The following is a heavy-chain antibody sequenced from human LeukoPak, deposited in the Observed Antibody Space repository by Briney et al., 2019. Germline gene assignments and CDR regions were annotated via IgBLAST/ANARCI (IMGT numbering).Heavy chain of an antibody. CDR1: GFTFSSYG. J-gene: IGHJ3*01. V-gene: IGHV3-30*02. CDR2: IRYDGSNK. Sequence: GGSLRLSCAASGFTFSSYGMHWVRQAPGKGLEWVAFIRYDGSNKYYADSVKGRFTISRDNSKNTLYLQMNSLRAEDTAVYYCAKDRDYYDSSGLNWGQGTMVTVSS. D-gene: IGHD3-22*01. CDR3: AKDRDYYDSSGLN.